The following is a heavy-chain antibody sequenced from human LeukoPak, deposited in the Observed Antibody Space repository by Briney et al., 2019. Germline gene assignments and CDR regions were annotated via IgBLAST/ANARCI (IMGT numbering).Heavy chain of an antibody. CDR2: IRNSTNAI. J-gene: IGHJ2*01. V-gene: IGHV3-48*04. D-gene: IGHD3/OR15-3a*01. CDR1: GFTFNTYI. CDR3: ARGKDFWTGYPIYWYFDL. Sequence: GGSLRLSCAASGFTFNTYIMNWVRQAPGKGLEWVSYIRNSTNAIYYADSVRGRFTISRDNAKNSLYLQMNSLRGEDSAVYYCARGKDFWTGYPIYWYFDLWGRGTLVTVSS.